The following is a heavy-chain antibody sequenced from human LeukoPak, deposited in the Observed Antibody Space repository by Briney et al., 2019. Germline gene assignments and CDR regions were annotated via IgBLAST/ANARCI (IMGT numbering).Heavy chain of an antibody. Sequence: PSETLSLTCTVSGGSISSYYWSWTRQPPGRGLEWIGYIYYSGSTNYNPSLKSRVTISVDTSKNQFSLKLSSVTAADTAVYYCARRNYGDYGFDYWGQGTLVTVSS. CDR1: GGSISSYY. D-gene: IGHD4-17*01. CDR2: IYYSGST. V-gene: IGHV4-59*08. CDR3: ARRNYGDYGFDY. J-gene: IGHJ4*02.